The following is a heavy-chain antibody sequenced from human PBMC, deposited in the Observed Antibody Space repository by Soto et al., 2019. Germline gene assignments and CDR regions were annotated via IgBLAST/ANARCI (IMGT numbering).Heavy chain of an antibody. V-gene: IGHV3-23*01. D-gene: IGHD6-19*01. J-gene: IGHJ4*02. CDR1: GFTFKESA. CDR3: AKGRGSGWAWYFDN. Sequence: GGSLRLSCAASGFTFKESAMNWVRQAPGKGLEWVASMRGRLSISRDNSKNTLYLQMNSLRGGDTAVYYCAKGRGSGWAWYFDNWGQGTLVTVSS.